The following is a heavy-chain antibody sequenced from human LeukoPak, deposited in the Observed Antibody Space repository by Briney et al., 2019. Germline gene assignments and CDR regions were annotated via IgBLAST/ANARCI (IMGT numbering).Heavy chain of an antibody. Sequence: PGRSLRLSCAASGFTFSSHSMNWVRQAPGKGLEWVSSISDSRDYKYYADSVKGRFTISTDDAKKSVSLQINSLRAEDTAVYYCARGGKLDYPFDYWGQGTLVTVSS. CDR1: GFTFSSHS. V-gene: IGHV3-21*01. CDR2: ISDSRDYK. CDR3: ARGGKLDYPFDY. D-gene: IGHD4-11*01. J-gene: IGHJ4*02.